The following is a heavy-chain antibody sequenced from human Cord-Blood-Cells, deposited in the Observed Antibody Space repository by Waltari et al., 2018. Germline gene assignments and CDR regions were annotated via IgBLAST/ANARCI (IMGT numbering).Heavy chain of an antibody. CDR1: GGAISSSS. J-gene: IGHJ6*02. Sequence: QVQLQGSGPGLVKPPEPLSLTCTVPGGAISSSSWSWIRQPPAKGLEWIGYIYYSGSTNYNPSLKSRVTISVDTSKNQFSLKLSSVTAADTAVYYCARDQLTRSYYYYYGMDVWGQGTTVTVSS. CDR3: ARDQLTRSYYYYYGMDV. CDR2: IYYSGST. D-gene: IGHD6-6*01. V-gene: IGHV4-59*01.